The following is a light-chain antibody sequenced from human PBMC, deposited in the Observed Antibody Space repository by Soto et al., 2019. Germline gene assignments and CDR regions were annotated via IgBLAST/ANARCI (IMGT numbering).Light chain of an antibody. J-gene: IGLJ3*02. CDR1: SSNIGSHF. CDR3: AAWDGSLSGPV. Sequence: QLVLTQPPSAYGTPGQRVTISCSGSSSNIGSHFVYWYQQLPGTAPKLLIYRNNQRPSGVPDRFSGSKSGTSASLAISGLRSEDEADYYCAAWDGSLSGPVFGGGTKLTVL. V-gene: IGLV1-47*01. CDR2: RNN.